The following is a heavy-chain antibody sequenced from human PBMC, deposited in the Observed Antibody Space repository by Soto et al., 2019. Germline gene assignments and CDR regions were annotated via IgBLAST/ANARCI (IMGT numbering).Heavy chain of an antibody. J-gene: IGHJ4*02. V-gene: IGHV4-4*02. D-gene: IGHD2-15*01. CDR1: NASISSRKW. CDR2: IYHSGSI. CDR3: ARTVRYCGGTSCDYYFDY. Sequence: PSETLSLTCTVSNASISSRKWWTWVRQTPGKGLEWIGEIYHSGSINHNPSLKSRVTMSLDKSKKQFSLKMTSVTAADTAMYYCARTVRYCGGTSCDYYFDYWGQGTLVTVSS.